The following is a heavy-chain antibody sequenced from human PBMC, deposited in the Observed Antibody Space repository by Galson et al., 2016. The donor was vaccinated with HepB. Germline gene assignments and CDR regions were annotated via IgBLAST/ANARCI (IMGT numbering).Heavy chain of an antibody. V-gene: IGHV1-3*01. CDR1: GYTFTNYA. Sequence: VKVSCKASGYTFTNYAMHWVRQAPGQRLEWMGWINAGNRNTKYSQKFQGRVTITRDTSASTAYMELSSPRSEDTAVYYCARASYYDSSGHDVFDIWGQGTMVTVSS. J-gene: IGHJ3*02. CDR3: ARASYYDSSGHDVFDI. CDR2: INAGNRNT. D-gene: IGHD3-22*01.